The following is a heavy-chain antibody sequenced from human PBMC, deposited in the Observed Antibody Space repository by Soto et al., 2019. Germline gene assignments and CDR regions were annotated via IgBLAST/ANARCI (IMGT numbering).Heavy chain of an antibody. D-gene: IGHD3-10*01. J-gene: IGHJ4*02. CDR3: ARGHPTYYYGSGSKYFDY. Sequence: SETLSLTCAVDGGTFRGYCWSWIRQPPGKGLEWIGEINHSGSTNYNPSLKSRVTISVDTSKNQFSLKLSSVTAADTAVYYCARGHPTYYYGSGSKYFDYWGQGTLVTVSS. V-gene: IGHV4-34*01. CDR1: GGTFRGYC. CDR2: INHSGST.